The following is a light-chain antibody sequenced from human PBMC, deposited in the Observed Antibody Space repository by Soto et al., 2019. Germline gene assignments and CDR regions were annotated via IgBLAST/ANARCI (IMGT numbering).Light chain of an antibody. CDR1: SSNIGAGYD. CDR3: QSYDSSLSGSK. Sequence: QSALTQPPSVSEAPGQRVTISCTGSSSNIGAGYDVHWYQQLPGTAPKLLIYGNSNRPSGVPDRFSGSKSGTSASLAITGLQAEDEADYYCQSYDSSLSGSKFGGGTKVTVL. CDR2: GNS. V-gene: IGLV1-40*01. J-gene: IGLJ2*01.